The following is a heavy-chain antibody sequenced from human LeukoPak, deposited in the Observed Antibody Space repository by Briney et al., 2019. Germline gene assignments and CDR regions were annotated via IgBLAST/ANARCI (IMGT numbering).Heavy chain of an antibody. CDR2: ISAYNGNT. D-gene: IGHD3-10*01. V-gene: IGHV1-18*01. CDR3: ARDRRPSYYGSGSYYIGPEGAFDI. J-gene: IGHJ3*02. CDR1: GYTFTSYG. Sequence: GASVKVSCKASGYTFTSYGISWVRQAPGQGLEWMGWISAYNGNTNYAQKLQGRVTMTTDTSTSTAYMELRSLRSGDTAVYYCARDRRPSYYGSGSYYIGPEGAFDIWGQGTMVTVSS.